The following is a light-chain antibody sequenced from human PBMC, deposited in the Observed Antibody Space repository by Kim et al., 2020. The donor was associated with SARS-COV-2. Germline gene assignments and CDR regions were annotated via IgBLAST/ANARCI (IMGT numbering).Light chain of an antibody. V-gene: IGLV1-44*01. CDR1: ISNIGTNT. CDR3: AAWDDSRTVL. Sequence: QSVLTQPPSASGTPGQRVTISCSGSISNIGTNTVNWYQQLPGTAPKLLIYSNNQRPSGVPDRFSGSKSGTSASLAISGLQSDDEADYYCAAWDDSRTVLFGGGTKVTV. J-gene: IGLJ2*01. CDR2: SNN.